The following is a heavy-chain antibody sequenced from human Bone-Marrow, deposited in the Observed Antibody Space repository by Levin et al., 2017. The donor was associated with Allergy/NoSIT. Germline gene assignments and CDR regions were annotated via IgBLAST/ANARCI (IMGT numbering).Heavy chain of an antibody. V-gene: IGHV3-23*01. CDR2: IRGNGDGT. CDR3: AKCNFLGVSGWCNWFDP. J-gene: IGHJ5*02. D-gene: IGHD6-19*01. CDR1: GFTFSNYA. Sequence: HPGGSLRLSCAASGFTFSNYAMNWVRQAPGKGLEWISSIRGNGDGTHYADSVKGRFTISRDNSKNTLNLQMDSLRAEDTALYYCAKCNFLGVSGWCNWFDPWGQGTLVTVSS.